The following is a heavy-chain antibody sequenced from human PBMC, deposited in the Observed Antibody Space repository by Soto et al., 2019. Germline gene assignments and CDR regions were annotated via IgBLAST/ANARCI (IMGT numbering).Heavy chain of an antibody. CDR3: ARHGDYYGSGSYYRHNWFDP. V-gene: IGHV4-59*08. D-gene: IGHD3-10*01. Sequence: TSETLSLTCTVSGGSISSYYWSWIRQPPGKGLEWIGYIYYSGSTNYNPSLKSRVTISVDTSKNQFSLKLSSVTAADTAVYYCARHGDYYGSGSYYRHNWFDPWGQGTLVTVSS. J-gene: IGHJ5*02. CDR1: GGSISSYY. CDR2: IYYSGST.